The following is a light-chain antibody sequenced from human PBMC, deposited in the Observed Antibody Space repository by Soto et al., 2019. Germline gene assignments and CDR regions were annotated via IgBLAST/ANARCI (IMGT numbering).Light chain of an antibody. V-gene: IGLV2-14*01. CDR1: SSDVGGYNY. J-gene: IGLJ1*01. CDR3: SSYTSSTTYV. Sequence: QSASVSGSPGQSITISCTGTSSDVGGYNYVSWYQQHPGRAPKLMIYEVSNRPSGVSNRFSGSKSGNTASLTISGLQAEDEADYYCSSYTSSTTYVFGTGTKVTVL. CDR2: EVS.